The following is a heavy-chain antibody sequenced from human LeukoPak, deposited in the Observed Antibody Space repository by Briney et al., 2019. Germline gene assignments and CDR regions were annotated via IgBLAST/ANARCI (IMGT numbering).Heavy chain of an antibody. V-gene: IGHV3-30*03. Sequence: GGSLRLSCAASGFTFSSYGMHWVRQAPGKGLEWVAVISYDGSNKYYADSVKGRFTISRDNSKNTLYLQMNSLRVEDTAVYYCARRSYRGVIGLYYYYYMDVWGKGTPVTVSS. J-gene: IGHJ6*03. CDR2: ISYDGSNK. CDR3: ARRSYRGVIGLYYYYYMDV. D-gene: IGHD3-16*02. CDR1: GFTFSSYG.